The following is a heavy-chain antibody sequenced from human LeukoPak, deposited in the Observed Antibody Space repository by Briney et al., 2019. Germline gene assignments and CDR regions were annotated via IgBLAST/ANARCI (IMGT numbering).Heavy chain of an antibody. Sequence: SETLSLTCAVYGGSFSGYYWSWVRQPPGKGLEWIGEINHSGSTNYNPSLKSRVTISVDTSKNQFSLKLSSVTAADTAVYYCARVPGQVPAAIFRRYWFDPWGQGTLVTVSS. V-gene: IGHV4-34*01. D-gene: IGHD2-2*01. CDR2: INHSGST. CDR1: GGSFSGYY. J-gene: IGHJ5*02. CDR3: ARVPGQVPAAIFRRYWFDP.